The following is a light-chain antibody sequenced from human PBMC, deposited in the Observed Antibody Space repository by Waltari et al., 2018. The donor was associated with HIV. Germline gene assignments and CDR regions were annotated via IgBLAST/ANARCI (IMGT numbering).Light chain of an antibody. Sequence: QSVLTHPPSVSGAPGQRVTLSCTGNSSNIGTHSVHWYQQAPGTAPQLLIYKTNNRPSGVPERFSGSKSGTSASLAITGLQAEDEADYYCQSSDSTLSGSVFGGGTKLTVL. CDR3: QSSDSTLSGSV. CDR1: SSNIGTHSV. V-gene: IGLV1-40*01. CDR2: KTN. J-gene: IGLJ2*01.